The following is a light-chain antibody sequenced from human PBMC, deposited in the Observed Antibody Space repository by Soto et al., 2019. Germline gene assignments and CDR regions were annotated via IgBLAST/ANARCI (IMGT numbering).Light chain of an antibody. CDR1: QSVTSF. CDR2: DVS. CDR3: QQRSNWPLT. Sequence: EIVLTQSPVTLSLSPGERATLSCRASQSVTSFLAWYQQKPGQAPRLLIYDVSIRATGIPARFSGSGSGTDFTLTISSLEPEDFAVYYCQQRSNWPLTFGXGT. V-gene: IGKV3-11*01. J-gene: IGKJ4*01.